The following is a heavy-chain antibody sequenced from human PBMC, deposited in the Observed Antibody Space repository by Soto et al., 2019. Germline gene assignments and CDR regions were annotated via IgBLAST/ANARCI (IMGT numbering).Heavy chain of an antibody. V-gene: IGHV4-39*01. CDR2: IYYTGNT. CDR1: GGSISNSNYY. J-gene: IGHJ5*02. CDR3: ARQDDFWSGSNWFDP. D-gene: IGHD3-3*01. Sequence: SETLSLTCNVSGGSISNSNYYWGWIRQPPGKGLEWIGSIYYTGNTYYNPSLKSRVTISVDTSKNQFSLKLGSVTAADTAVYYCARQDDFWSGSNWFDPWGQGTLVTSPQ.